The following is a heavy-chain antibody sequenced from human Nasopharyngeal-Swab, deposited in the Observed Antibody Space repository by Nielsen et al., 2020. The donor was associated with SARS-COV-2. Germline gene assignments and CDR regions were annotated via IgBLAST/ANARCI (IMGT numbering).Heavy chain of an antibody. CDR1: GGSFSGYY. CDR2: INHSGST. V-gene: IGHV4-34*01. D-gene: IGHD3-10*01. J-gene: IGHJ3*02. CDR3: ARLHGSGSYYQKPGAFDI. Sequence: SETLSLTCAVYGGSFSGYYWSWIRQPPGKGLEWIGEINHSGSTNYNPSLKSRVTISVDTSKNQFSLKLSSVTAADTAVYYCARLHGSGSYYQKPGAFDIWGQGTMVTVSS.